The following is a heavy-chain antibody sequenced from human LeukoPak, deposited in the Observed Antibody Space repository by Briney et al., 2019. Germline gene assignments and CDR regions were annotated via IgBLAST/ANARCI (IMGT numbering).Heavy chain of an antibody. CDR3: ARKSNSGSYYDASLPGDY. CDR2: LIDSGGST. CDR1: GFTFSSYA. J-gene: IGHJ4*02. D-gene: IGHD1-26*01. V-gene: IGHV3-23*01. Sequence: GGSLRLSCAASGFTFSSYAMSWVRQAPGKGLEWVSTLIDSGGSTYYADSVKGRFTISRDNAKNSLYLQMNSLRAEDTAVYYCARKSNSGSYYDASLPGDYWGQGTLVTVSS.